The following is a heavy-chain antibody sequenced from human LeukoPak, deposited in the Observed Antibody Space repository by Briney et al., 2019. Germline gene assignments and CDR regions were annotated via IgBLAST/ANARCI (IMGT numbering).Heavy chain of an antibody. CDR3: ARGQYDILTGFDY. V-gene: IGHV3-64*02. CDR2: ISSNGGST. J-gene: IGHJ4*02. D-gene: IGHD3-9*01. Sequence: GALRLSCAASGFTFSSYEMNWVRQAPGKGLEYVSAISSNGGSTYYADSVKGRFTISRDNSKNTLYLQMGSLRAEDMAVYYCARGQYDILTGFDYWGQGTLVTVSS. CDR1: GFTFSSYE.